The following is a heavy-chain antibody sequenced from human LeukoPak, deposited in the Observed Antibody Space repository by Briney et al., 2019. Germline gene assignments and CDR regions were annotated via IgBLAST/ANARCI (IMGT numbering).Heavy chain of an antibody. D-gene: IGHD3-9*01. CDR2: IRPEGTTT. Sequence: GGSLRLSCAASGFTSSTYWMHWVRQAPGKGLVWVSRIRPEGTTTAYADSVKGRFTISRDNAKNTLFLQMNSLSAEDTAVYYCARDLDWMLFDYWGQGTLVTVSS. J-gene: IGHJ4*02. CDR3: ARDLDWMLFDY. V-gene: IGHV3-74*03. CDR1: GFTSSTYW.